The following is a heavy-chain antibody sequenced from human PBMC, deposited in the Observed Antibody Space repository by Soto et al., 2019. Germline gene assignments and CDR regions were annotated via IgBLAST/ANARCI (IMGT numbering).Heavy chain of an antibody. J-gene: IGHJ4*02. CDR1: GFSLSTSGVA. D-gene: IGHD3-9*01. CDR3: AHTRIYDILTGPHFDY. Sequence: QITLKESGPTLVKPTQTLTLTCTFSGFSLSTSGVAVGWIRQPPGKALEWLALIYWDDDKRYSPSLQSRLTITKDTSKTQVVLTMTNMDPVDTATYYCAHTRIYDILTGPHFDYWGQGSLVTVSS. CDR2: IYWDDDK. V-gene: IGHV2-5*02.